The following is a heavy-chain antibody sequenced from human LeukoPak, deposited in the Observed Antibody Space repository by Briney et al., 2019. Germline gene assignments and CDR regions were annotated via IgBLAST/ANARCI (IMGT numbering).Heavy chain of an antibody. CDR2: ISSSSTI. J-gene: IGHJ3*02. CDR1: GFTFSSYS. D-gene: IGHD2-21*02. V-gene: IGHV3-48*01. CDR3: ARISYDCGGDSNSGCGAFDI. Sequence: GGSLRLSCAASGFTFSSYSMNWVRQAPGKGLEWVSYISSSSTIYYADSVKGRFTISRDNAKNSLYLQMNSLRAEDTAVYYCARISYDCGGDSNSGCGAFDIWGQGTMVTVSS.